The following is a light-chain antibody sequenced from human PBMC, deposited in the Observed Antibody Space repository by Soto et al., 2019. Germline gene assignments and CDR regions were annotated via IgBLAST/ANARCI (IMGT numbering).Light chain of an antibody. Sequence: QSALTQPASVSGSPGQSITISCTGTSSNVGSYKLVSWYQQHPGKAPKLMIFEVNKRPSGVSNRFSGSKSGNTASLTISGLKVEDEADYYSCSSGASPTYVSGTGTKVPVL. CDR3: CSSGASPTYV. J-gene: IGLJ1*01. CDR2: EVN. V-gene: IGLV2-23*02. CDR1: SSNVGSYKL.